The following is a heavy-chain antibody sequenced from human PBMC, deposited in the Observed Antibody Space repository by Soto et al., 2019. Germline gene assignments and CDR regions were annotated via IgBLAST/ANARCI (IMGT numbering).Heavy chain of an antibody. Sequence: ASVKVSCKASGYTFTGYYMHWVRQAPGQGLEWMGWINPNSGGTNYAQKFQGRVTMTRDTSISTAYMELSRLRSDDTAVYYCARDRGVDNWNRTPLFDPWGQGTLVTVSS. V-gene: IGHV1-2*02. CDR1: GYTFTGYY. J-gene: IGHJ5*02. CDR3: ARDRGVDNWNRTPLFDP. CDR2: INPNSGGT. D-gene: IGHD1-20*01.